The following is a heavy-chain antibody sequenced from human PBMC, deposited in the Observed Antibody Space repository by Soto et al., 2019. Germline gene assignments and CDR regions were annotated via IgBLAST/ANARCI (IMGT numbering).Heavy chain of an antibody. V-gene: IGHV3-23*01. J-gene: IGHJ4*02. Sequence: GGSLRLSCAASGLTFSRYAMNGVRQAPGKGLEWVSVSSGSGGTRYYADSVEGRVTISRDNSKNTIYLQMNSLRPEDTAVYYCAKGGLLPSANRWFWGQGTLVSVSS. CDR1: GLTFSRYA. CDR3: AKGGLLPSANRWF. CDR2: SSGSGGTR. D-gene: IGHD2-2*01.